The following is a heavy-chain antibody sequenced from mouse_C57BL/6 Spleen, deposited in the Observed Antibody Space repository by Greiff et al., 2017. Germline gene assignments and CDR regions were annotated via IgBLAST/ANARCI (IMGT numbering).Heavy chain of an antibody. J-gene: IGHJ2*01. CDR2: IYPGDGDT. CDR1: GYAFSSYW. Sequence: VQLQQSGAELVKPGASVKISCKASGYAFSSYWMNWVKQRPGKGLEWIGQIYPGDGDTNYNGKFKGKATLTADKSSSTAYMQLSSLTSEDSAVYFCAREGITTVVPDYWGQGTTLTVSS. CDR3: AREGITTVVPDY. D-gene: IGHD1-1*01. V-gene: IGHV1-80*01.